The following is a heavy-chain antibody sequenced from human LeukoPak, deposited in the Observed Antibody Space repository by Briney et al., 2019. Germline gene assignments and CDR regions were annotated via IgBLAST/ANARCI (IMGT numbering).Heavy chain of an antibody. J-gene: IGHJ6*02. Sequence: GGSLRLSCAASGFTFSSYAMHWVRQAPGKGLEWVAVISYGGSNKYYADSVKGRFTISRDNSKNTLYLQMNSLRAEDTAVYYCARDRYYYDSSGYFGPLNYYYYYGMDVWGQGTTVTVSS. CDR2: ISYGGSNK. V-gene: IGHV3-30*04. CDR3: ARDRYYYDSSGYFGPLNYYYYYGMDV. CDR1: GFTFSSYA. D-gene: IGHD3-22*01.